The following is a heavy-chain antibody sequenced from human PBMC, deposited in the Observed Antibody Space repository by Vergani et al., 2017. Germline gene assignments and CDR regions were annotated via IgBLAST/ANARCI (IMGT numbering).Heavy chain of an antibody. Sequence: QLQLQESGPGLVKPSETLSLTCTVSGGSISSSSYYWGWIRQPPGKGLEWIGSIYYSGSTYYNPSLKSRVTISVDTSKNQFSLKLSSVTAADTAVYYCVRHSRGYYNRWFDPWGQGTLVTVSS. CDR3: VRHSRGYYNRWFDP. CDR2: IYYSGST. V-gene: IGHV4-39*01. D-gene: IGHD3-3*01. CDR1: GGSISSSSYY. J-gene: IGHJ5*02.